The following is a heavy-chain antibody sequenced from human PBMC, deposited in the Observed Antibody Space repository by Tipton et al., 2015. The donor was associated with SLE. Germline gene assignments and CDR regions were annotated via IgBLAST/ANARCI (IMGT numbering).Heavy chain of an antibody. CDR3: ARGLFGGSYDY. V-gene: IGHV4-59*11. CDR1: GDSISGHY. Sequence: TLSLTCTVSGDSISGHYRSWIRQPPGKGLEWIGYIYYSGTTNYNPSLKSRVTISVDTSKNQFSLKLSSVTAADTAVYYCARGLFGGSYDYWGQGTLVTVSS. J-gene: IGHJ4*02. CDR2: IYYSGTT. D-gene: IGHD1-26*01.